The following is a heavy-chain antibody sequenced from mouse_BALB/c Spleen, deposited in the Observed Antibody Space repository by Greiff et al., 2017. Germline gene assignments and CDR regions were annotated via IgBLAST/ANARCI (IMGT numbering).Heavy chain of an antibody. D-gene: IGHD1-1*01. CDR3: ARCYYYGSSYHYAMDY. CDR1: GFTFSSYA. J-gene: IGHJ4*01. CDR2: ISSGGST. Sequence: EVMLVESGGGLVKPGGSLKLSCAASGFTFSSYAMSWVRQTPEKRLEWVASISSGGSTYYPDSVKGRFTISRDNARNILYLQMSSLRSEDTAMYYCARCYYYGSSYHYAMDYWGQGTSVTVSS. V-gene: IGHV5-6-5*01.